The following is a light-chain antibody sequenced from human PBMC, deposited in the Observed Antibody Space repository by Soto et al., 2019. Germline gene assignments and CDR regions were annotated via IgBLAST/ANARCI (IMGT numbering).Light chain of an antibody. CDR2: EVT. CDR3: TSYTSSSSLYV. Sequence: QSVLTQPASVSGSPGQSITISCTGSSSDIGGYNYVSWYQQHPGRAPKLMIYEVTNRPSGVSHRFSGSKSGNTASLTISGLHAEDEADYYCTSYTSSSSLYVFGTGT. CDR1: SSDIGGYNY. V-gene: IGLV2-14*01. J-gene: IGLJ1*01.